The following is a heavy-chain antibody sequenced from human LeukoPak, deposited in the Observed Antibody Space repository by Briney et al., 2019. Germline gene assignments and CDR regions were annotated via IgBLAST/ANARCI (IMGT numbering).Heavy chain of an antibody. Sequence: GGSLRLSCVASGFTFTKCATSWIRQAPGKGLEWVAIITATGDTAYYADSVKGRFTISRDNSKNTVYMQMDSLRAEDTAIYYCAGDRNSDWYSPLDYWGQGSQVTVSP. CDR3: AGDRNSDWYSPLDY. J-gene: IGHJ4*02. V-gene: IGHV3-23*01. D-gene: IGHD6-19*01. CDR2: ITATGDTA. CDR1: GFTFTKCA.